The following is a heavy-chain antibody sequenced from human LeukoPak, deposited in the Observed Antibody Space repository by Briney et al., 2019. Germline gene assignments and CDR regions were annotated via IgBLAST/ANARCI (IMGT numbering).Heavy chain of an antibody. CDR3: ASSPPDSSGYYYADY. V-gene: IGHV3-21*01. J-gene: IGHJ4*02. D-gene: IGHD3-22*01. Sequence: GGSLRLSCAASGFTFSSYSMNWFRQAPGKGLEWVSSISSSSSYIYYADSVKGRFTISRENAKNSLYLQMNSLRAEDTAVYYCASSPPDSSGYYYADYWGQGTLVTVSS. CDR1: GFTFSSYS. CDR2: ISSSSSYI.